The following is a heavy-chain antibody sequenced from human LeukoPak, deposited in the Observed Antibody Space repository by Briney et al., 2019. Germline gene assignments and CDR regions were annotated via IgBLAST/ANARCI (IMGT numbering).Heavy chain of an antibody. Sequence: KAGGSLRLSCAASGFTFSSYSMNWVRQAPGKGLEWVSSISSSSSYIYYADSVKGRLTISRDNAKNSLYLQMNSLRAEDTAVYYCARDPHRERSYYDILTGNNYYYGMDVWGQGTTVTVSS. V-gene: IGHV3-21*01. CDR3: ARDPHRERSYYDILTGNNYYYGMDV. CDR1: GFTFSSYS. CDR2: ISSSSSYI. D-gene: IGHD3-9*01. J-gene: IGHJ6*02.